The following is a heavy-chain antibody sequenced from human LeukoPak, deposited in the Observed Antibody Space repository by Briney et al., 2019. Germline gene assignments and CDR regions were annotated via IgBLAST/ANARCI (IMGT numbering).Heavy chain of an antibody. D-gene: IGHD5-18*01. CDR1: GGSISSGGYY. CDR2: IYYSGST. V-gene: IGHV4-31*03. J-gene: IGHJ4*02. Sequence: SETLSLTCTVSGGSISSGGYYWSWIRQHPGKGLEWIGYIYYSGSTYYNPSLKSRVTTSVDTPKNQFSLKLSSVTAADTAVYYCARTIYSYGYFLYWGQGTLVTVSS. CDR3: ARTIYSYGYFLY.